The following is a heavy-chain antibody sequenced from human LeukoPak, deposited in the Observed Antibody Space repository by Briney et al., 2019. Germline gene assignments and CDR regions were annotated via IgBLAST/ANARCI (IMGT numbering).Heavy chain of an antibody. CDR2: INPNSGGA. D-gene: IGHD3-10*01. CDR3: ARSYSGYTPPFDP. V-gene: IGHV1-2*06. CDR1: GYTFTGYY. J-gene: IGHJ5*02. Sequence: ASVKVSCKASGYTFTGYYIHWVRQAPGQGLEWMGRINPNSGGADYAQKFQGRVSMTRDTSISTAYMELSSLRSDDTAVYYCARSYSGYTPPFDPWGQGTLVTVSS.